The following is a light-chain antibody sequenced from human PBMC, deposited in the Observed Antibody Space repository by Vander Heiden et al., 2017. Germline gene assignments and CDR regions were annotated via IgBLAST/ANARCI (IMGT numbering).Light chain of an antibody. V-gene: IGLV1-44*01. CDR3: AAWDDSLNGYV. J-gene: IGLJ1*01. CDR1: SPNIGSNT. CDR2: SNN. Sequence: QSVLTQPPSASGTPVQRVTISCSGSSPNIGSNTVNWYQQLPGTAPKLLIYSNNQRPSGVPGRFSGSKSGTSASLAISGLQSDDEADYYCAAWDDSLNGYVFGTGTKVSVL.